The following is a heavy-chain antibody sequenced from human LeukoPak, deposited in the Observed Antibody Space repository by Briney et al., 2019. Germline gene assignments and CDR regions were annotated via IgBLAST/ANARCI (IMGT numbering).Heavy chain of an antibody. CDR3: AGAPYCSSTSCYSIDY. J-gene: IGHJ4*02. CDR2: INTNTGNP. CDR1: GFTFTSYA. D-gene: IGHD2-2*02. V-gene: IGHV7-4-1*02. Sequence: ASVKVSCKASGFTFTSYAMNWVRQAPGQGLEWMGWINTNTGNPTYAQGFTGRFVFSLDTSVSTAYLQISSLKAEDTAVYYCAGAPYCSSTSCYSIDYWGQGTLVTVSS.